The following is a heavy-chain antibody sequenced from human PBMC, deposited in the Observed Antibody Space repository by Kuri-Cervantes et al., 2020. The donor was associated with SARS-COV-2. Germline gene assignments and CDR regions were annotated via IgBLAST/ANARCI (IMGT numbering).Heavy chain of an antibody. CDR1: GFTFSSYA. J-gene: IGHJ6*03. V-gene: IGHV3-23*01. Sequence: GGSLRLSCAASGFTFSSYAMSWVRQAPGKGLEWVSAISGSGGSTYYADSVKGRFAVSRDDSKNTLYFQMNSLRADDTAVYYCAREGGYWDYYYYYYMDVWGKGTTVTVSS. D-gene: IGHD3-22*01. CDR3: AREGGYWDYYYYYYMDV. CDR2: ISGSGGST.